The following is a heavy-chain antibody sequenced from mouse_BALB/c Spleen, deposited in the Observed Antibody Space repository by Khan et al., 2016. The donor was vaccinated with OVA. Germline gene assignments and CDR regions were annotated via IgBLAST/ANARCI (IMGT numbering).Heavy chain of an antibody. Sequence: QIQLVQSGPELKKPGETVKISCKASGYTFTNYGMNWVKQAPGKALKWMGWISTYTGEPTYADDFKGRVAFSLETSASTAYLQINNLKNEDTATYFCTRPPHFSYVLVYWGQGTSVTVSS. V-gene: IGHV9-3-1*01. CDR1: GYTFTNYG. CDR3: TRPPHFSYVLVY. CDR2: ISTYTGEP. J-gene: IGHJ4*01.